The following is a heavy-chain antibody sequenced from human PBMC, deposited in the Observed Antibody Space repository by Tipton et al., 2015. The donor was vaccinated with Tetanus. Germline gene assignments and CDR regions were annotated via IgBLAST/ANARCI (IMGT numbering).Heavy chain of an antibody. CDR2: ISSSGSTI. J-gene: IGHJ4*02. V-gene: IGHV3-48*03. CDR3: ARESLGAIPGY. Sequence: SLRLSCAASGFTFSSYEMNWVRQAPGKGLEWVSYISSSGSTIYYADSVKGRFTISRDNAKNSLYLQMNSLRAEDTAVYYCARESLGAIPGYWGQGTLVTVSS. D-gene: IGHD3-16*02. CDR1: GFTFSSYE.